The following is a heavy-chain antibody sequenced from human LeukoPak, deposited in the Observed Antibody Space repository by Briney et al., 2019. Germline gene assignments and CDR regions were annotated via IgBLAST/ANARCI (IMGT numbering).Heavy chain of an antibody. J-gene: IGHJ6*03. Sequence: GGSLRLSCAASGFTFSRCWMSWVRQAPGKGLEWVAVISYDGSNKYYADSVKGRFTISRDNSKNTLYLQMNSLRAEDTAVYYCAKTDRYSYYYYMDVWGKGTTVTVSS. CDR1: GFTFSRCW. CDR3: AKTDRYSYYYYMDV. CDR2: ISYDGSNK. D-gene: IGHD1-1*01. V-gene: IGHV3-30*18.